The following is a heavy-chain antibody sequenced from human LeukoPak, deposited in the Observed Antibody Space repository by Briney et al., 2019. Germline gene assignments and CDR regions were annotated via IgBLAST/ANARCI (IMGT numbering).Heavy chain of an antibody. CDR2: IIPIFGTA. J-gene: IGHJ4*02. Sequence: GASVKVSCKASGGSFSSYAISWVRQAHGQGLEWMGGIIPIFGTANYAQKFQGRVTITTDESTSTAYMELSSLRSEDTAVYYCARGDWNYESYYFDYWGQGTLVTVSS. CDR1: GGSFSSYA. D-gene: IGHD1-7*01. CDR3: ARGDWNYESYYFDY. V-gene: IGHV1-69*05.